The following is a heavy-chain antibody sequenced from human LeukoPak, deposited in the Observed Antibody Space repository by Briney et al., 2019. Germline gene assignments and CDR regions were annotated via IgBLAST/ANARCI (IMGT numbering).Heavy chain of an antibody. CDR2: IYYSGSS. Sequence: SETLSLTCTVSGGSISSGDYYWSWIRQPPGKGLEWIGYIYYSGSSYYNPSLKSRVTISVDTSKNQISLKLSSVTAADTAVYYCARATNNWFDPWGQGTLVTVSS. V-gene: IGHV4-30-4*01. CDR1: GGSISSGDYY. J-gene: IGHJ5*02. D-gene: IGHD4-11*01. CDR3: ARATNNWFDP.